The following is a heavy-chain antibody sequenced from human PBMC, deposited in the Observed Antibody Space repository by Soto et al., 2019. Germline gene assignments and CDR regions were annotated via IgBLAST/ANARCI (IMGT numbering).Heavy chain of an antibody. CDR2: ISSSSSTI. V-gene: IGHV3-48*02. Sequence: PGGSLRLSCAASGFTFSSYSMNWVRQAPGKGLEWVSYISSSSSTIYYADSVKGRFTISRDNAKNSLYLQMNSLRDEDTAVYYCARDRFWSGYYYFDYWGQGTLVTVSS. J-gene: IGHJ4*02. CDR3: ARDRFWSGYYYFDY. CDR1: GFTFSSYS. D-gene: IGHD3-3*01.